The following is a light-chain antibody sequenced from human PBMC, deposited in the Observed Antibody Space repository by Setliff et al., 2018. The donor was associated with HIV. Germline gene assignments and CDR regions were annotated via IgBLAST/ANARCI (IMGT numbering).Light chain of an antibody. V-gene: IGLV1-47*01. CDR3: AAWDDSLSVI. CDR2: RDN. J-gene: IGLJ2*01. Sequence: QSVLTQPPSASGTPGQRVTISCSGSSSNIGSNYVYWYQHLPGTAPKLLIYRDNQRPSGVPDRFSGSKSGTSASLAISGLRSEDGADYYCAAWDDSLSVIFGGGTK. CDR1: SSNIGSNY.